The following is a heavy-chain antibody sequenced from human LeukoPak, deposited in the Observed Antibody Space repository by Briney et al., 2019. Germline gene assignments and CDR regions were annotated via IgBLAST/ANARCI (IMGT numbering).Heavy chain of an antibody. D-gene: IGHD6-6*01. CDR3: ARTLAAPALYDAFDI. CDR1: GGSLSGYY. J-gene: IGHJ3*02. CDR2: INHSGST. Sequence: SETLSLTCAVYGGSLSGYYWSWIRQPPGKGLEWIGEINHSGSTNYNPSLKSRVTISVDTSKNQFSLKLSSVTAADTAVYYCARTLAAPALYDAFDIWGQGTMVTVSS. V-gene: IGHV4-34*01.